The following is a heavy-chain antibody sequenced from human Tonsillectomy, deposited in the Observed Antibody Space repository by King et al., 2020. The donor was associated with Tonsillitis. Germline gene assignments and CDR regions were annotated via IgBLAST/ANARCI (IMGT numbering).Heavy chain of an antibody. Sequence: VQLVESGGGFVQPGGSLRLSCAASGFTFSSYAMSLGRQAPGKGLEWVSAFSGSGGSTYYADSVKGRFTISRDNSKNTLYLQMNSLRAEDTAVYYCAKGPVVDFWSGYYLYYFDYWGQGTLVTVSS. CDR1: GFTFSSYA. V-gene: IGHV3-23*04. D-gene: IGHD3-3*01. CDR2: FSGSGGST. J-gene: IGHJ4*02. CDR3: AKGPVVDFWSGYYLYYFDY.